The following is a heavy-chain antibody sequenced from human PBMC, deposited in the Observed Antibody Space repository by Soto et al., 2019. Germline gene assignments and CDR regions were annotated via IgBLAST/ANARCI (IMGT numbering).Heavy chain of an antibody. V-gene: IGHV6-1*01. J-gene: IGHJ4*02. CDR1: GDSVSRNGVA. CDR3: VRGQHSASDY. Sequence: QVQLRQSGPGLVKPSQTLSLTCAISGDSVSRNGVAWNWIRQSPSRGLEWLGRTYYRSKWSSDYAVSLKSRITINPDTSKSQVSLQLNSVTPEDTAVYYCVRGQHSASDYWGQGTLVTVSS. D-gene: IGHD3-3*02. CDR2: TYYRSKWSS.